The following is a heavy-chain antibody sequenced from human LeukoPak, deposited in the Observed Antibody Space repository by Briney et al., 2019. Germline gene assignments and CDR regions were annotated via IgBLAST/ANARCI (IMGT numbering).Heavy chain of an antibody. CDR3: ATGLQLWFDY. Sequence: AASVEVSCKVSGYTLTELSMHWVRQAPGKGLEWMGGFDPEDGETIYAQKFQGRVTMTEDTSTDTAYMELSSLRSEDTAVYYCATGLQLWFDYWGQGTLVTVSS. V-gene: IGHV1-24*01. CDR1: GYTLTELS. D-gene: IGHD5-18*01. J-gene: IGHJ4*02. CDR2: FDPEDGET.